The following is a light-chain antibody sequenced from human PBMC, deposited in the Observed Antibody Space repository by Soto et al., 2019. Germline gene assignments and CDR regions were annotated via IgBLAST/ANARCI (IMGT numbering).Light chain of an antibody. CDR1: QSVSSSY. CDR3: QYYGNSPKLT. V-gene: IGKV3-20*01. J-gene: IGKJ4*01. Sequence: EVVLTQSPGTLSLSPGERATLSCRASQSVSSSYLAWYQQQPGQAPRLLIYGASSRATGFPDRFSGTGSGTDFTLTISRLQPEDFAVYYCQYYGNSPKLTFGGGTKVEIK. CDR2: GAS.